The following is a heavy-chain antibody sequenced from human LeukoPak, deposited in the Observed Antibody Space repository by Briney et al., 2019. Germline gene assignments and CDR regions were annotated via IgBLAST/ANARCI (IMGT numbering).Heavy chain of an antibody. D-gene: IGHD1-26*01. CDR1: GGSFSGYY. Sequence: SETLSLTCAVCGGSFSGYYWSWIRQPPGKGLEWIGEINHSGSTNYNPSLKSRVTISVDTSKNQFSLKLSSVTAADTAVYYCAREVGATYYFDYWGQGTLVTVSS. CDR3: AREVGATYYFDY. CDR2: INHSGST. J-gene: IGHJ4*02. V-gene: IGHV4-34*01.